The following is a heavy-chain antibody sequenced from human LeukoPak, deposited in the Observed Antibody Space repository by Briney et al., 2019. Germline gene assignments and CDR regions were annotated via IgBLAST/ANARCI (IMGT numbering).Heavy chain of an antibody. J-gene: IGHJ4*02. CDR2: IWYDGSNK. D-gene: IGHD5-12*01. CDR1: GFTFSSYG. V-gene: IGHV3-33*01. Sequence: GGSLRLSCAASGFTFSSYGMHWVRQAPGKGLEWVAVIWYDGSNKYYADSVKGRFTISRDNSKNTLYLQMNSLRAEDTAVFYCARDRSSYEYYFDHWGQGTLVTVSS. CDR3: ARDRSSYEYYFDH.